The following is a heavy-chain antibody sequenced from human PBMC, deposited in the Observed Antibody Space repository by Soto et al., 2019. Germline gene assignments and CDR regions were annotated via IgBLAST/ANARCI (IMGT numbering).Heavy chain of an antibody. J-gene: IGHJ4*02. CDR1: GFTFSNAW. V-gene: IGHV3-15*01. D-gene: IGHD3-10*01. CDR2: IKSQSDGGTG. Sequence: GGSLRLSCAASGFTFSNAWMSWVRQAPGKGLEWVGRIKSQSDGGTGDYAAPVKGRFTISRDNSKNTLYLQMSSLRAEDSAVYYCARGSKDSYPGSRIFDFWGRGTLVTVSS. CDR3: ARGSKDSYPGSRIFDF.